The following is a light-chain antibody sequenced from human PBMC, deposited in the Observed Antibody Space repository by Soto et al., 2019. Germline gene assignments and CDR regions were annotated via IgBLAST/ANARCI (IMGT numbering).Light chain of an antibody. Sequence: QSALTQPASVSGSPGQSITISCTGTSSDVGGYNFVSWYQQHPGKAPKLIIYEVSHRPSGVSNRFSGSKSGNTASLTISGLQAEDKADYYCNSYTSSSARVFGGGTKLTVL. CDR1: SSDVGGYNF. V-gene: IGLV2-14*01. CDR3: NSYTSSSARV. CDR2: EVS. J-gene: IGLJ3*02.